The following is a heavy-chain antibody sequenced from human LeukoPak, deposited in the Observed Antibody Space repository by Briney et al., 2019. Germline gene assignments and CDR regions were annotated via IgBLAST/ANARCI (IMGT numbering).Heavy chain of an antibody. J-gene: IGHJ3*02. CDR1: GCTFDDYA. CDR2: ISWNSGSI. CDR3: ARVRSVGGNPHAFNI. Sequence: GGALRLSCAASGCTFDDYAMHWVGQARGKGVEGVAGISWNSGSIGYADSVKGRFTISRDNAKNSLYLQMNSLRVEDTALYYCARVRSVGGNPHAFNIWGQGTMVTVSS. V-gene: IGHV3-9*01. D-gene: IGHD4-23*01.